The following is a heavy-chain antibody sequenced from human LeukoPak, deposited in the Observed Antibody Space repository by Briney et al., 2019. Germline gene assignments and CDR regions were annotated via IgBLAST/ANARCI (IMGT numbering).Heavy chain of an antibody. CDR3: ARDSHYYDSSGYYYFDY. CDR2: IYYSGST. J-gene: IGHJ4*02. CDR1: GGSISSYY. Sequence: SGTLSLTCTVSGGSISSYYWSWIRQPPGKGLEWIGYIYYSGSTNYNPSLKSRVTISVDTSKNQFSLKLSSVTAADTAVYYCARDSHYYDSSGYYYFDYWGQGTLVTVSS. D-gene: IGHD3-22*01. V-gene: IGHV4-59*01.